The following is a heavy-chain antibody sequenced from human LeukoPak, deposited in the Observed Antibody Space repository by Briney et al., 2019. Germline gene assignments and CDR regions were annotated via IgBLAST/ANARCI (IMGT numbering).Heavy chain of an antibody. D-gene: IGHD6-13*01. CDR2: TYYRSRWYN. Sequence: SQTLSLTCAISGDSVSSNSAAWNWIRQSPSRGLEWLGRTYYRSRWYNDYAVSVKSRITINPDTSKNQFSLQLNSVTPEDTAVYYCAREGVAAAGTGGYYFDYWGQGTLVTVSS. CDR3: AREGVAAAGTGGYYFDY. V-gene: IGHV6-1*01. J-gene: IGHJ4*02. CDR1: GDSVSSNSAA.